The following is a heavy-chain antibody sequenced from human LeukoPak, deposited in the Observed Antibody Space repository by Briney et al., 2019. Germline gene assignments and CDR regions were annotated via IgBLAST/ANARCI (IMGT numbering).Heavy chain of an antibody. V-gene: IGHV3-23*01. D-gene: IGHD3-22*01. CDR1: GFTFSSYA. Sequence: GGSLRLSCAASGFTFSSYAMSWVRQAPGKGLEWVSAISGSGGSTYYADSVKGRFTISRDNSKNTLYPQMNSLRAEDTAVYYCAKDWDDYYDSRGYPLYDAFDIWGQGTMVTVSS. CDR3: AKDWDDYYDSRGYPLYDAFDI. J-gene: IGHJ3*02. CDR2: ISGSGGST.